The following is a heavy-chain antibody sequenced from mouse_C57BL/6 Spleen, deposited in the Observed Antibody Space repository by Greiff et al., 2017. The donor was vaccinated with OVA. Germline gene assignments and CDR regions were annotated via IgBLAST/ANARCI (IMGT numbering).Heavy chain of an antibody. V-gene: IGHV1-80*01. CDR1: GYAFSSYW. D-gene: IGHD1-1*01. Sequence: VQLQQSGAELVKPGASVKISCKSSGYAFSSYWMNWVKQRPGKGLEWIGQVYPGDGDTNYNGKFKGKATLTADKSSSTAYMQLSSLTSEDSAVYFCARDYGSSTGAMDYWGQGTSVTVSS. CDR3: ARDYGSSTGAMDY. J-gene: IGHJ4*01. CDR2: VYPGDGDT.